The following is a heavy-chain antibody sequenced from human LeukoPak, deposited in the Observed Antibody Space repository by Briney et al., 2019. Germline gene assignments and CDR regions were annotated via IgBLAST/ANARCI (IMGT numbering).Heavy chain of an antibody. Sequence: GASVKVSCKASGYTFTGYYMHWVRQAPGQGLEWMGWINPNSGGTNYAQKFQGRVTMTRDTSISTAYMELSRLRSDDTAVYYCARVPIYSGWYFDLWAVAPWSLSPQ. CDR1: GYTFTGYY. J-gene: IGHJ2*01. CDR3: ARVPIYSGWYFDL. V-gene: IGHV1-2*02. CDR2: INPNSGGT. D-gene: IGHD2-21*01.